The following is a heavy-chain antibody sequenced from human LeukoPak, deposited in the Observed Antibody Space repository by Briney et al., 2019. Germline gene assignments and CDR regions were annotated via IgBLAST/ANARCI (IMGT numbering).Heavy chain of an antibody. CDR1: GFTFSSYG. V-gene: IGHV3-30*03. CDR2: ISYDGSNK. Sequence: GRSLRLSCAASGFTFSSYGMHWVRQAPGKGLEWVAVISYDGSNKYYPDSVKGRFTISRDNSKNALYLQMNNLRAEDTAVYYCARGSGFSYAFTGRERTKSRLDYWGQGTLVTVSS. J-gene: IGHJ4*02. D-gene: IGHD5-18*01. CDR3: ARGSGFSYAFTGRERTKSRLDY.